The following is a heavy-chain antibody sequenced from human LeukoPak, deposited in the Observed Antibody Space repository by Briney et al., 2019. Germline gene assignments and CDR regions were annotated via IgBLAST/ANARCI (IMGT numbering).Heavy chain of an antibody. Sequence: PGGSLRLSCAASGFTFSSYGMHWVRQAPGKGLEWVAVISYDGSNKYYADSVKGRFTISRDNSKNTLYLQMNSLRAEDTAVYYCAKGVDIVATTPFDYWGQGPLVTVSS. CDR2: ISYDGSNK. V-gene: IGHV3-30*18. CDR1: GFTFSSYG. CDR3: AKGVDIVATTPFDY. D-gene: IGHD5-12*01. J-gene: IGHJ4*02.